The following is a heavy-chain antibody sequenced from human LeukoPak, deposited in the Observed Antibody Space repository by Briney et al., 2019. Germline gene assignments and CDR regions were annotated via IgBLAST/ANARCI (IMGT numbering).Heavy chain of an antibody. CDR1: GFTFSSYA. CDR2: ISYDGTNK. V-gene: IGHV3-30*18. CDR3: AKSSTYHYYGMDV. D-gene: IGHD2-21*01. Sequence: PGGSLRLSCAASGFTFSSYAMSWVRQAPGKGLEWVAVISYDGTNKYYADSVKGRFTISRDNSKNTLSLQMNSLRVEDTAVYYCAKSSTYHYYGMDVWGQGTTVTVSS. J-gene: IGHJ6*02.